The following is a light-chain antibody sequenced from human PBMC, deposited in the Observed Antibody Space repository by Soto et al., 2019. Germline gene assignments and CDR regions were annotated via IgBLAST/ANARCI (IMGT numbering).Light chain of an antibody. V-gene: IGKV4-1*01. CDR1: QSVLYSPNNKNY. J-gene: IGKJ4*01. CDR2: WAS. CDR3: QQYYDTTLT. Sequence: IVMTQSPDSLAVSLGERATINCKSSQSVLYSPNNKNYLAWYQQKPGQPLKLLIYWASTRESGVPDRFRGSGSGTDFTLTINSLQAEDVAVYYCQQYYDTTLTFGGGTKVEIK.